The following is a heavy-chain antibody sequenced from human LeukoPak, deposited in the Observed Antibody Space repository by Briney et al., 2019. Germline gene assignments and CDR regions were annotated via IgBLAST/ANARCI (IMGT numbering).Heavy chain of an antibody. CDR1: GFTFSSYA. Sequence: GGSLRLSCAASGFTFSSYAMHWVRQAPGKGLEWVAVISYDGGNKYYADSVRGRFTISRDNSKNTLYLQMNSLRAEDTVVYYCARDVGIYGAGSYPPGYWGQGTLVTVSS. CDR3: ARDVGIYGAGSYPPGY. V-gene: IGHV3-30*04. CDR2: ISYDGGNK. J-gene: IGHJ4*02. D-gene: IGHD3-10*01.